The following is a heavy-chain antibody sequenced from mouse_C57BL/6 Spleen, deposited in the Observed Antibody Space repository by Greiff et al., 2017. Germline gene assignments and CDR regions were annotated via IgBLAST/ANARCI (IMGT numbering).Heavy chain of an antibody. CDR1: GYTFTSYW. Sequence: VQLQQPGAELVRPGSSVKLSCKASGYTFTSYWMDWVKQRPGQGLEWIGNIYPSDSETPYNQKFKDKATLTVDKSSSTAYMQLSSLTSEDSAVYYCARRYYGSSYAYFDYWGQGTTLTVSS. D-gene: IGHD1-1*01. CDR2: IYPSDSET. V-gene: IGHV1-61*01. CDR3: ARRYYGSSYAYFDY. J-gene: IGHJ2*01.